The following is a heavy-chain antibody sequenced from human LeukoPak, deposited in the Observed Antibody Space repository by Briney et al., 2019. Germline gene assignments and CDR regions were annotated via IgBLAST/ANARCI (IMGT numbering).Heavy chain of an antibody. Sequence: SETLSLTCAVSGGSIRNSSFYWGWIRQPPGKGLEWIGEINHSGSTNYNPSLKSRVTISVDTSKKQFFLRLSSVTAADTAVYYCAKGHRYSSGWYWSHWFDPWGQGTLVTVSS. CDR1: GGSIRNSSFY. J-gene: IGHJ5*02. CDR2: INHSGST. CDR3: AKGHRYSSGWYWSHWFDP. V-gene: IGHV4-39*07. D-gene: IGHD6-19*01.